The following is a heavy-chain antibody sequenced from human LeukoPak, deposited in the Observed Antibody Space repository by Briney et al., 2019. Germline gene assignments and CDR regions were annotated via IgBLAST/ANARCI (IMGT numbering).Heavy chain of an antibody. V-gene: IGHV4-59*01. D-gene: IGHD3-22*01. CDR1: GGAISSYY. CDR2: IYYSGST. J-gene: IGHJ4*02. Sequence: SEALSLTCTVSGGAISSYYWSWIRQPPGQGLEWIGYIYYSGSTSYNPSLKSRVTISVDTSKNQFSLKLSSVTAADTAVYYCARVTYYYDSSGFDYWGQGTLVTVSS. CDR3: ARVTYYYDSSGFDY.